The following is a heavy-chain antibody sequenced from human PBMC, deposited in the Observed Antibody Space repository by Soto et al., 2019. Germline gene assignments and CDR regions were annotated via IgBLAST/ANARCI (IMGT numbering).Heavy chain of an antibody. D-gene: IGHD6-19*01. CDR3: AQDSIAVIGTSTRGYYGMDV. V-gene: IGHV3-23*01. CDR2: ISATSAST. CDR1: GFTFSRSA. Sequence: EVHLLESGGGLVQPGGSLRLSCAASGFTFSRSAMSWVRQAAGKGLEWVSGISATSASTFYADSVKGRFTISRDNSKNTLYLQLNSLRAADTAVYYCAQDSIAVIGTSTRGYYGMDVWGQGTTVTVSS. J-gene: IGHJ6*02.